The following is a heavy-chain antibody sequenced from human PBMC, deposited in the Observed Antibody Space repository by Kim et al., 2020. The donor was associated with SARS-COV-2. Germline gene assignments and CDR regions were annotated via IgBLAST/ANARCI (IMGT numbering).Heavy chain of an antibody. J-gene: IGHJ4*02. Sequence: GGSLRLSCAASGFTFSSYAMHWVRQAPGKGLEYVSAISSNGGSTYYANSVKGRFTISRDNSKNTLYLQMGSLRAEDMAVYYCARGPEYCSSTSCYIAYWGQGTLVTVSS. CDR1: GFTFSSYA. V-gene: IGHV3-64*01. CDR3: ARGPEYCSSTSCYIAY. D-gene: IGHD2-2*02. CDR2: ISSNGGST.